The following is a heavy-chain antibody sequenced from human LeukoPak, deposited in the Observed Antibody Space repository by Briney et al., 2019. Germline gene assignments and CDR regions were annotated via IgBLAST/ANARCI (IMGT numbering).Heavy chain of an antibody. CDR2: ISGSGGST. D-gene: IGHD3-10*01. Sequence: GGSLRLSCAASGFTFSSYAMSWVRQAPGKGLEWVSAISGSGGSTYYADSVKGRFTISRDNSKNTLYLQMNSLRAEDTAVYYCAKEYYYGSGSYTNYFDYWGQGTLVTVSP. CDR3: AKEYYYGSGSYTNYFDY. V-gene: IGHV3-23*01. CDR1: GFTFSSYA. J-gene: IGHJ4*02.